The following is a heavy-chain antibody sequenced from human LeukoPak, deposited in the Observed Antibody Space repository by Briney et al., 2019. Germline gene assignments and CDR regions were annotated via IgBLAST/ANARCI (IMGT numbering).Heavy chain of an antibody. J-gene: IGHJ6*03. CDR2: IYYSGST. CDR3: ARVGGDYYYYMDV. CDR1: GGSISSYY. Sequence: SETLSLTCTVSGGSISSYYWSWIRQPPGKGLEWIGYIYYSGSTNYNPSLKSRVTISVDTSKNQFSLKLSSVTAADTAVYYCARVGGDYYYYMDVWGKGTTVTVSS. V-gene: IGHV4-59*01. D-gene: IGHD3-16*01.